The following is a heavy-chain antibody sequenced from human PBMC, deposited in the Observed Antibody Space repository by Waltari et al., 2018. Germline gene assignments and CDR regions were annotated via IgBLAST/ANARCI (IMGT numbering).Heavy chain of an antibody. J-gene: IGHJ4*02. D-gene: IGHD1-26*01. Sequence: EVQLVESGGGLVQPGRSLRLSCTASGFTFGDYAMSWFRQAPGKGLEWVGFIRSKAYGGTTEYAASVKGRFTISRDDSKSIAYLQMNSLKTEDTAVYYCTRLRHSGSYSPYYWGQGTLVTVSS. CDR3: TRLRHSGSYSPYY. CDR1: GFTFGDYA. V-gene: IGHV3-49*03. CDR2: IRSKAYGGTT.